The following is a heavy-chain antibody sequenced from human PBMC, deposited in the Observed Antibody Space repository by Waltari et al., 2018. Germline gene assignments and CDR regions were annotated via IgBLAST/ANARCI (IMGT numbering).Heavy chain of an antibody. CDR2: INHSGST. V-gene: IGHV4-34*01. CDR1: GGSFSGYH. Sequence: QVQLQQWGAGLLKPSETLSLTCAVYGGSFSGYHWSWIRQPPGKGLEWIGEINHSGSTKYNASLKRRVTISGDTSKNQFSLKLRSVTAADTAVYYCARPYCSSASCYGAFDIWGQGTMVTVSS. CDR3: ARPYCSSASCYGAFDI. D-gene: IGHD2-2*01. J-gene: IGHJ3*02.